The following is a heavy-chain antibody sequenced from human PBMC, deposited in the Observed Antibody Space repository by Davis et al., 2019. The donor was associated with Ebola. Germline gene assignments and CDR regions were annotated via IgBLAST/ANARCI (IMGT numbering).Heavy chain of an antibody. CDR1: GYTFIAYS. CDR2: VNPRYGGT. V-gene: IGHV1-2*04. Sequence: AASVKVSCKASGYTFIAYSIGWVRQAPGQGLEWMGWVNPRYGGTKYAQKFQGWVTMTWDTSINTAYMELSRLTSDDTAVYYCARGPNGMDVWGQGTTVTVSS. CDR3: ARGPNGMDV. J-gene: IGHJ6*02.